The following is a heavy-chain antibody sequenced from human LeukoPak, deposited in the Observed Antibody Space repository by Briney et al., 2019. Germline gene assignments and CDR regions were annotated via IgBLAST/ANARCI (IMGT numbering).Heavy chain of an antibody. V-gene: IGHV4-34*01. J-gene: IGHJ4*02. D-gene: IGHD4-11*01. Sequence: NPSETLSLTCAVYGGSFSGYYWSWIRQPPGKGLEWIGEINHSGSTNYNPSLKSRVTISVDTSKNQFSLKLSSVTAADTAVYYCARVLDPFYSNYPSYFDYWGQGTLVTVSS. CDR1: GGSFSGYY. CDR2: INHSGST. CDR3: ARVLDPFYSNYPSYFDY.